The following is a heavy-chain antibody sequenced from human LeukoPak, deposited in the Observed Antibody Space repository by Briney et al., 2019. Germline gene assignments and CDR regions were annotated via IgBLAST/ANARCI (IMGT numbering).Heavy chain of an antibody. CDR3: ARVDYGDYGGDYFDY. D-gene: IGHD4-17*01. CDR2: IYPGDSDT. Sequence: TGESLKISCKGSGYSFTSYWIGWVRQMPGKGLEWMGIIYPGDSDTRYSPSFQGQVTISADKSISTAYLQWSSLKASDTAMYYCARVDYGDYGGDYFDYWGQGTLVTASS. V-gene: IGHV5-51*01. J-gene: IGHJ4*02. CDR1: GYSFTSYW.